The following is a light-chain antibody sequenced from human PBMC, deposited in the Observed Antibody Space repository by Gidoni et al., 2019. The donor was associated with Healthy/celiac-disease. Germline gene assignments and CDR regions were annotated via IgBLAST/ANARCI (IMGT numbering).Light chain of an antibody. CDR3: AAWDDSLNGRV. CDR1: SSNIGSNT. J-gene: IGLJ3*02. CDR2: STN. V-gene: IGLV1-44*01. Sequence: QSVLTQPPSASGTPGQRVTISCSGSSSNIGSNTVNWYQQLPGTAPKLLIYSTNQRPSGVPDRFSGPKSGTSSSLAISGLQSEDEADYYCAAWDDSLNGRVFGGGTKLTVL.